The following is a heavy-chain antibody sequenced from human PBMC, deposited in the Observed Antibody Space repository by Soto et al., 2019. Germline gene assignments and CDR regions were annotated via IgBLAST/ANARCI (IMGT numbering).Heavy chain of an antibody. CDR3: AHRPQRSRRYFDWLPKTYYFDY. CDR2: IYWNDDK. J-gene: IGHJ4*02. CDR1: GFSLSTSGLG. Sequence: SGPALVNATQTLTLTCTFSGFSLSTSGLGVGGIRQPPGKSLDWLALIYWNDDKRYSPSLKSRLTITKDTSKNQVVLTMTNMDPVDTHTYYCAHRPQRSRRYFDWLPKTYYFDYWGPGTLVTVSS. D-gene: IGHD3-9*01. V-gene: IGHV2-5*01.